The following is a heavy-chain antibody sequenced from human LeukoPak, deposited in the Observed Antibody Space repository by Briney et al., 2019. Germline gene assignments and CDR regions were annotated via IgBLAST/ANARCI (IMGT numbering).Heavy chain of an antibody. D-gene: IGHD3-22*01. Sequence: PGGSLRLSCAASGFTFSSYAMSWVRQAPGKGLEWVSAISGSGGSTYYADSVKGRFTISRDNSKNTLYLQMNSLRAEDTAVYYCAKGWRYYESGGQRFDPWGQGTLVTVSS. CDR1: GFTFSSYA. CDR3: AKGWRYYESGGQRFDP. J-gene: IGHJ5*02. V-gene: IGHV3-23*01. CDR2: ISGSGGST.